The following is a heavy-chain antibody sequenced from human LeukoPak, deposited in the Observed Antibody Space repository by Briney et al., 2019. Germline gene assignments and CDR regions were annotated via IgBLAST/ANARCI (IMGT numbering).Heavy chain of an antibody. CDR3: TRPQYYYDSSGYWVDY. Sequence: GGSLRLSCAASGFTFSGSAMHWVRQASGKGLEWVGRIRSKANSYATAYAASVKGRFTISRDDSKNTAYLQMNSLKTEDTAVYYCTRPQYYYDSSGYWVDYWGQGTLVTVSS. V-gene: IGHV3-73*01. CDR2: IRSKANSYAT. J-gene: IGHJ4*02. CDR1: GFTFSGSA. D-gene: IGHD3-22*01.